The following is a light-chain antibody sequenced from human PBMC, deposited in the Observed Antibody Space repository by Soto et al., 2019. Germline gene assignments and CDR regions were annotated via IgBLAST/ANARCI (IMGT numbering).Light chain of an antibody. CDR2: GNS. CDR1: SSNIGAGYD. J-gene: IGLJ3*02. CDR3: QSYDSSLSGWV. V-gene: IGLV1-40*01. Sequence: QSVLTQPPSVPGAPGQRVTISCTGSSSNIGAGYDVHWYQQLPGTAPKLLIYGNSNRPSGVPDRFSGSKSGTSASLAITRLQAEDEADYYCQSYDSSLSGWVFGGGTKLTVL.